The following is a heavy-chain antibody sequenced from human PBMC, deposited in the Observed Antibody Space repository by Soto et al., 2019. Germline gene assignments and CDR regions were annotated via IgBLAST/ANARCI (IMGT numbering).Heavy chain of an antibody. CDR2: IYWNDDK. Sequence: SGPTLVNPTQTLTLTCTFSGFSLSTSGVGVGWIRQPPGKALEWLALIYWNDDKRYSPSLKSRLTITKDTSKNQVVLTMTNMDPVDTATYYCAHRPTVPPREVYYFDYWGQGTLVTVS. V-gene: IGHV2-5*01. CDR1: GFSLSTSGVG. D-gene: IGHD4-17*01. J-gene: IGHJ4*02. CDR3: AHRPTVPPREVYYFDY.